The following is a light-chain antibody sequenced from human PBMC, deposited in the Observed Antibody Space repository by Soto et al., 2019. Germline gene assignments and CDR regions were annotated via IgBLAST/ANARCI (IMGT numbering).Light chain of an antibody. CDR1: QSVSSNN. J-gene: IGKJ3*01. CDR3: QQYGRSPFT. V-gene: IGKV3-20*01. Sequence: EIVLTQSPGTLSLSPGERATLSCRASQSVSSNNLAWYQQRPGQAPRVVIYGASTRATGIPERFSGSGSGRDFPLTLSRLEPEEFAVYYCQQYGRSPFTFGPGTKGDIK. CDR2: GAS.